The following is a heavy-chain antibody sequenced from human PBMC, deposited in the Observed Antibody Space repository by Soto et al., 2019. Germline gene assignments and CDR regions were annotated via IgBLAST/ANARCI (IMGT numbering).Heavy chain of an antibody. CDR2: IYSGGST. Sequence: EVELVESGGGLVQPGGSLRLSCAASGFTVSSNYMTWVRQAPGQGLECVSIIYSGGSTYYADSVKGRFTIYRDNSESTLYLQMNSLRAEDTAVEYCARGHYYCSDWGQGALGTVSS. V-gene: IGHV3-66*01. D-gene: IGHD3-10*01. J-gene: IGHJ4*02. CDR1: GFTVSSNY. CDR3: ARGHYYCSD.